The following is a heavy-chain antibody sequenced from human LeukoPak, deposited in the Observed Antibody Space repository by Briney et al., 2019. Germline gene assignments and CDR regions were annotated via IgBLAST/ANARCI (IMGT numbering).Heavy chain of an antibody. Sequence: GESLKISCKGSGYSFTSYWIGWVRQMPGKGLEWMGIIYPGDSDTRYSPSFQGQVTISADKSISTAYLQWSSLKASDTAMYYCARRGIAAPPNDAFDIWGQGTMVTASS. V-gene: IGHV5-51*01. J-gene: IGHJ3*02. CDR2: IYPGDSDT. D-gene: IGHD6-13*01. CDR3: ARRGIAAPPNDAFDI. CDR1: GYSFTSYW.